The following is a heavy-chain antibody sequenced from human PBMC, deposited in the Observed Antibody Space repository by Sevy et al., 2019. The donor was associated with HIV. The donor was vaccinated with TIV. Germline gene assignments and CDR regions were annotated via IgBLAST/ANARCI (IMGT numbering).Heavy chain of an antibody. Sequence: GGSLRLSCAATEFTFTKYAKNWVRQAPGKGLEWVSGLRGAGGTAKYADSVKGRFIMSRDNSNNTFSLQMNALRGDDTAIYYCAAEIRFDPSGGMDLWGQGATVTVSS. CDR2: LRGAGGTA. CDR3: AAEIRFDPSGGMDL. CDR1: EFTFTKYA. D-gene: IGHD1-1*01. V-gene: IGHV3-23*01. J-gene: IGHJ6*02.